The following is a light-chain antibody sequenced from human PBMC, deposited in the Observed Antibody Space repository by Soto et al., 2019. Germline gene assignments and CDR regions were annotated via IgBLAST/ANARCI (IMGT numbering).Light chain of an antibody. CDR2: EVN. J-gene: IGLJ1*01. V-gene: IGLV2-8*01. Sequence: QSALTQPASVSGSPGQSITISCTGTSSDVGGYKYVAWYQQRPGKAPKLMIYEVNKRPSGVPDRFSGSRSGNTASLTVSGLQTEDEADYYCSSYAGSDVFVFGTGTKLTVL. CDR3: SSYAGSDVFV. CDR1: SSDVGGYKY.